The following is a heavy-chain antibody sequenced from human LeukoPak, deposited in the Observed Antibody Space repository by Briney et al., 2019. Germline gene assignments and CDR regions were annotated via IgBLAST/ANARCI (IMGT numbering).Heavy chain of an antibody. CDR3: ARNILFAFDI. V-gene: IGHV3-53*01. CDR2: IYNDGST. Sequence: GGSLRLSCAASGLTVSSNYMSWVRQAPGKGLEWVSIIYNDGSTYYADSMKGRFTVSRDNSKNTLYLQVNSLRAEDTAMYYCARNILFAFDIWGQGTVVTVSS. J-gene: IGHJ3*02. CDR1: GLTVSSNY.